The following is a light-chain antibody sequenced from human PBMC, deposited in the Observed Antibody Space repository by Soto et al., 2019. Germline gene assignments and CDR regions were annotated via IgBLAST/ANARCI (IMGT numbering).Light chain of an antibody. J-gene: IGKJ1*01. V-gene: IGKV1-5*01. Sequence: DIKMSQSPSSLSASVGDRVTITCRASQTISGYLNWYQQKPGKAPKFLIYAASSSESGVPSRFSGSGSGTEFTLTISSLQPDDFATYYCQHYNSYSEAFGQGTKVDIK. CDR3: QHYNSYSEA. CDR1: QTISGY. CDR2: AAS.